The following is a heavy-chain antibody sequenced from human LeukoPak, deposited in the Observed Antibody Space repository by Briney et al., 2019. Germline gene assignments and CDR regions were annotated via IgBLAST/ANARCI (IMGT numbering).Heavy chain of an antibody. J-gene: IGHJ4*02. Sequence: IXXRSTSIYYADSGKGGFTISRDNAKNSLYLQMNGLRAEDTAVYYCARDTLMLWFGEYPPAFDYWGQGTLVTVSS. D-gene: IGHD3-10*01. V-gene: IGHV3-21*01. CDR3: ARDTLMLWFGEYPPAFDY. CDR2: IXXRSTSI.